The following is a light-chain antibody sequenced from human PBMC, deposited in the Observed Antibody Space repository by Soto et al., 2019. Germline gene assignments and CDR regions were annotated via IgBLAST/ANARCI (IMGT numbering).Light chain of an antibody. CDR1: QSIRTW. J-gene: IGKJ4*01. Sequence: DIQMTQSPSTLSASVGDRVTITCRASQSIRTWLAWYQQKPGKAPKVLIYKASRLETGVPSRFSGSGSGTEYTLTISSLQPDDFATYYCQQYNSYPLTFGGGTKVEIK. V-gene: IGKV1-5*03. CDR3: QQYNSYPLT. CDR2: KAS.